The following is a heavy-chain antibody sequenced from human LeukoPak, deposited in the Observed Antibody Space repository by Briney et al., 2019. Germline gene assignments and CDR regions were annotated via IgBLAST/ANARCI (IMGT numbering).Heavy chain of an antibody. CDR2: INHSGST. D-gene: IGHD3-10*01. V-gene: IGHV4-34*01. J-gene: IGHJ6*03. CDR1: GGSFSGYD. CDR3: ARTKRVRGVIAYYYMDV. Sequence: SETLSLTCAIYGGSFSGYDWSWIRQPLGKGLEWIGEINHSGSTNYNPSLKSRVTISVDTSKNQFSLKLSSVTAADTAVYYCARTKRVRGVIAYYYMDVWGKGTTVTISS.